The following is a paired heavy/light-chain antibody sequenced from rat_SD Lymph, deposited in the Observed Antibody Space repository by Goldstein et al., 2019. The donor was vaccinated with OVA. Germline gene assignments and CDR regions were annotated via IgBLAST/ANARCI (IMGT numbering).Heavy chain of an antibody. V-gene: IGHV5-50*01. CDR1: GFTFSDYN. D-gene: IGHD1-12*02. CDR2: IYYDGSNN. Sequence: EVQLVESGGGLVQPGSSLKLSCVASGFTFSDYNMHWVRQAPKKGLEWIALIYYDGSNNYYADSMKGRFTISRDNSKNTLYLEMNSLRSEDTAMYYCARWRWGYFDYWGHGVMVTVSS. J-gene: IGHJ2*01. CDR3: ARWRWGYFDY.
Light chain of an antibody. Sequence: DIVMTQSPTSMSISVGDRVTMNCKASQKLGSNVDWFQQKTGQPPKLLIYKASNRYTGVPDRFTGSGSGTDFTFTISNMQAEDLAVYYCIQSNSYPFTFGSGTKLESK. V-gene: IGKV6S10*01. J-gene: IGKJ5*01. CDR3: IQSNSYPFT. CDR2: KAS. CDR1: QKLGSN.